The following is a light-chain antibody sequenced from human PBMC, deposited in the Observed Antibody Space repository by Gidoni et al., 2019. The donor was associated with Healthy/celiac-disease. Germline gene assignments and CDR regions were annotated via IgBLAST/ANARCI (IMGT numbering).Light chain of an antibody. CDR2: SNT. V-gene: IGLV1-44*01. CDR3: AAWDDSLNGPV. CDR1: SSNIGSNT. Sequence: QSVLTQPPSASGIPGQRVTITCSGSSSNIGSNTVNWYQQLPGTAPKLLIYSNTHRPPGVPDRFSGSKSGTSASLAISGLQSEDEADYYCAAWDDSLNGPVFGGGTKLTVL. J-gene: IGLJ2*01.